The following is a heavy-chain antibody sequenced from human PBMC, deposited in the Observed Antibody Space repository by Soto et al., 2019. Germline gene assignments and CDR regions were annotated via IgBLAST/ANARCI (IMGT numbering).Heavy chain of an antibody. J-gene: IGHJ6*02. CDR3: ARGGVVARVYYYGMDV. CDR2: INPSGGST. CDR1: GYTFTSYY. V-gene: IGHV1-46*01. Sequence: QVQLVQSGAEVKQPGASVKVSCKASGYTFTSYYMHWVRQAPGQGLEWMGIINPSGGSTSYAQKFQGRVTMTRDTSTSTVYMELSSLRSEDTAVYYCARGGVVARVYYYGMDVWGQGSTVTVSS. D-gene: IGHD2-15*01.